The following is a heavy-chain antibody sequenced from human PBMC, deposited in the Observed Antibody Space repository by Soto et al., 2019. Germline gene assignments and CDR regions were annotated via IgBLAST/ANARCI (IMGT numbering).Heavy chain of an antibody. CDR3: VKFGSSGWSAHFDY. J-gene: IGHJ4*02. CDR2: ISSNGGIT. D-gene: IGHD6-19*01. Sequence: GGSLRLSCSASGFTFSSYAMHWVRQAPGKGLEYVSAISSNGGITYYADSVKGRFTISRDNSKNTLYLQMSSLRVEDTAVYYRVKFGSSGWSAHFDYWGQGTLVTVSS. V-gene: IGHV3-64D*06. CDR1: GFTFSSYA.